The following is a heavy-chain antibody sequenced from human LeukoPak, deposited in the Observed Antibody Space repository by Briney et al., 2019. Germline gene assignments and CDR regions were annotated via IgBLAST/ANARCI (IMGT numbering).Heavy chain of an antibody. V-gene: IGHV3-30*02. CDR3: AKGYCSSTSCYKD. Sequence: PGGSLRLSCAASGFTFSSYGMHWVRQASGKGLEWVAFIRYDGSNKYYADSVKGRFTISRDNSKNTLYLQMNSLRAEDTAVYYCAKGYCSSTSCYKDWGQGTLVTVSS. CDR2: IRYDGSNK. CDR1: GFTFSSYG. J-gene: IGHJ4*02. D-gene: IGHD2-2*02.